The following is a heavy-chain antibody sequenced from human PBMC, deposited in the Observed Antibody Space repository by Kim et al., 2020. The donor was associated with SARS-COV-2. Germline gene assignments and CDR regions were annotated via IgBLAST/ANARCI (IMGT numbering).Heavy chain of an antibody. CDR3: ARGSGWFLY. D-gene: IGHD6-19*01. Sequence: SETLSLTRTVSGVSMSSSYWSWVRQPPGKGLEWMGCISYSGSTNYNPSLKSRLTISVDTSNNQYSLKLSSVTAADTAVYYCARGSGWFLYWGQGTLVTVSS. V-gene: IGHV4-59*01. CDR1: GVSMSSSY. J-gene: IGHJ4*02. CDR2: ISYSGST.